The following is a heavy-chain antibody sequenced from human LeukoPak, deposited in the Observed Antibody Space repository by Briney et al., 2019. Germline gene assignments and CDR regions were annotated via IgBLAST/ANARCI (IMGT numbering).Heavy chain of an antibody. D-gene: IGHD6-19*01. CDR2: ISYDGSNK. J-gene: IGHJ4*02. CDR1: GFIFNSYA. Sequence: GRSLRLSCAASGFIFNSYAMHWVRQAPGKGLEWVAVISYDGSNKYYADSVEGRFTISRDNSNNTLYTQMNSLRAEDTAVYYCARENMAVAGTDYWGQGTLVTVSS. V-gene: IGHV3-30-3*01. CDR3: ARENMAVAGTDY.